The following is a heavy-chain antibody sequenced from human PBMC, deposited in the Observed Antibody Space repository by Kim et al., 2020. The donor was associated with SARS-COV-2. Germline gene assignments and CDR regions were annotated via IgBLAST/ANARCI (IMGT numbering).Heavy chain of an antibody. CDR1: GINFRRYW. CDR3: ASDDYGPCSF. V-gene: IGHV3-7*03. J-gene: IGHJ4*02. CDR2: TNQDGRRQ. Sequence: GWSLRLSCVVSGINFRRYWMSWVRQAPGKGLEWVANTNQDGRRQYYVDSVKGRFTISRDNAENSLFLQMTNLRVEDTAVYYCASDDYGPCSFGGQGTLVTVSS. D-gene: IGHD3-16*01.